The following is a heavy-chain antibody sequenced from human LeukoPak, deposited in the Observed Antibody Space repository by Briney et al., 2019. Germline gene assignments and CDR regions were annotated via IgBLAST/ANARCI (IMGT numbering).Heavy chain of an antibody. J-gene: IGHJ4*02. Sequence: PSETLSLTCAVSGYSISSGYYWGWIRQPPGKGLEWIGSIYHSGRTYYTPSLKSRVTISVDTSKNQFSLKLSSVTAADTAVYYCARQGGDYFDYWGQGTLVTVSS. D-gene: IGHD1-26*01. CDR2: IYHSGRT. CDR1: GYSISSGYY. CDR3: ARQGGDYFDY. V-gene: IGHV4-38-2*01.